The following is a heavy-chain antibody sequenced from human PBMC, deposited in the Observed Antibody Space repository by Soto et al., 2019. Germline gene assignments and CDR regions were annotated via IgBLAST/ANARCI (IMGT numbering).Heavy chain of an antibody. CDR2: ISAYNGNT. D-gene: IGHD2-15*01. V-gene: IGHV1-18*01. CDR1: GYTFTSYG. Sequence: ASVKVSCKASGYTFTSYGISWVRQAPGQGLEWMGWISAYNGNTNYAQKLQGRVTISVDTSKNQFSLKLSSVTAADTAVYYCARGFGIVVVVAAKAFDIWGQGTMVTVSS. CDR3: ARGFGIVVVVAAKAFDI. J-gene: IGHJ3*02.